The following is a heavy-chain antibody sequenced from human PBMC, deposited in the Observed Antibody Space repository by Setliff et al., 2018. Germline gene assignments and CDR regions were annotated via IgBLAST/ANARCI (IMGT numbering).Heavy chain of an antibody. CDR2: IYPGDSDT. V-gene: IGHV5-51*01. Sequence: GESLKISCKGSGYSFTSYWIGWVRQMPGKGLEWMGIIYPGDSDTRYSPSFQGQVTISADKSISTAYLQWSSLKASDTAMYYCASTLYYYDSSGYGAFDIWGQGSMVTVSS. CDR3: ASTLYYYDSSGYGAFDI. D-gene: IGHD3-22*01. J-gene: IGHJ3*02. CDR1: GYSFTSYW.